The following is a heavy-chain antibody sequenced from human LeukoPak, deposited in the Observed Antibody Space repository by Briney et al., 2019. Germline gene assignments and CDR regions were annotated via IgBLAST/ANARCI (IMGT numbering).Heavy chain of an antibody. D-gene: IGHD3-10*01. CDR1: GYSFTSYW. Sequence: GESLKFSCKGSGYSFTSYWISWVRQMPGKGLEWMGRIDPSDSYTNYSPSFQGHVTISADKSISTAYLQWSSLKASDTAMYYCARRLSYGSGSYRTYYFDYWGQGTLVTVSS. CDR2: IDPSDSYT. CDR3: ARRLSYGSGSYRTYYFDY. V-gene: IGHV5-10-1*01. J-gene: IGHJ4*02.